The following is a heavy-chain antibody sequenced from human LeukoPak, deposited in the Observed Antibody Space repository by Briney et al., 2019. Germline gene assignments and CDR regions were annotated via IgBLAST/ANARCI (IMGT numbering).Heavy chain of an antibody. J-gene: IGHJ3*02. CDR3: ARGTRNDRRTGAFDI. Sequence: KSSETLSLTCSVSGGSISSYYWSWIRQPAGKGLEWIGRIYTSGSTNYNPSLKSRVTMSVDTSKNQFSLKLSSVTAADTAVYYCARGTRNDRRTGAFDIWGQGTMVTVSS. CDR1: GGSISSYY. D-gene: IGHD1-1*01. V-gene: IGHV4-4*07. CDR2: IYTSGST.